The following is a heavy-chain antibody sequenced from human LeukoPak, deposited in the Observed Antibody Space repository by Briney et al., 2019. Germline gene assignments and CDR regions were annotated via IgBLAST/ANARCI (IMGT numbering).Heavy chain of an antibody. D-gene: IGHD3-22*01. CDR3: ARAYYDSSGYYYWPAY. J-gene: IGHJ4*02. V-gene: IGHV3-30-3*01. Sequence: GGSLRLSCAASGFSSSGYAMHWVRQGPGKGLEWVAAVSYDGSNRYYADSVKGRFTISRDNSKNTLYLQMNSLRAEDTAVYYCARAYYDSSGYYYWPAYWGQGTLVTVSS. CDR1: GFSSSGYA. CDR2: VSYDGSNR.